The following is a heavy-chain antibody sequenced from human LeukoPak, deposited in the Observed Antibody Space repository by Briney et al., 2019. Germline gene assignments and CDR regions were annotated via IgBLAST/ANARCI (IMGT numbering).Heavy chain of an antibody. CDR2: INTNTGNP. D-gene: IGHD4-17*01. CDR3: ARGYTKDMTSVTHFDY. V-gene: IGHV7-4-1*02. CDR1: GYTFTSYA. Sequence: PSANLSSKASGYTFTSYAMKWVPQAPGQGLEWMWWINTNTGNPTYAQGFTGRFVFSLDTSVSTAYLQISSLKAEDTAVYYCARGYTKDMTSVTHFDYWGQGTLVTVSS. J-gene: IGHJ4*02.